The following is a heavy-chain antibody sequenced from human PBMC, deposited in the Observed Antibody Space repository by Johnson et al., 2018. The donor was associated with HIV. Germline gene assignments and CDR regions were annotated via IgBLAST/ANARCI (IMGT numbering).Heavy chain of an antibody. CDR2: ISFDGNLK. V-gene: IGHV3-30*03. D-gene: IGHD1-26*01. J-gene: IGHJ3*01. CDR1: GLSFSNFG. CDR3: ASGGPLSGSDECCFDV. Sequence: QEKLVESGGGVVQPGKSLTLSCVVSGLSFSNFGIHWVRQAPGKGPEWVAVISFDGNLKKYADSVKGRLTVSSDNSKNALCLQMNSLRVEDTPVSSCASGGPLSGSDECCFDVWGQGTMVTVSS.